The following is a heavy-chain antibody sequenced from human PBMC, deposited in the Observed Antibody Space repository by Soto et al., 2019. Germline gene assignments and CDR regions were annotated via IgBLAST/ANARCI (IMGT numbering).Heavy chain of an antibody. J-gene: IGHJ4*02. Sequence: GASVKVSCKASGYTFTSYAMHWVRQAPGQRLEWMGWINAGNGNTKYSQKFQGRVTITRDTSASTAYMELSSLRSEETAVYYCARDRQQLVPATFDYWGQGTLVTISS. V-gene: IGHV1-3*01. CDR1: GYTFTSYA. CDR3: ARDRQQLVPATFDY. D-gene: IGHD6-13*01. CDR2: INAGNGNT.